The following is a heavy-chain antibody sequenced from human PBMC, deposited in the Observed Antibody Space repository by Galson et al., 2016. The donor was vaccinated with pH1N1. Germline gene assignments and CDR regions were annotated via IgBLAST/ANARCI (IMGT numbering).Heavy chain of an antibody. Sequence: SVKVSCKASGASFSWNAVTWVRQAPGQGLEWMGGIMGMFRKTDYAQKLQGRVTITTDETGTTAYMELSSLRSEDTAVYYCGRTNTYNYDGGALMYWGQGTLVIVSS. J-gene: IGHJ4*02. CDR2: IMGMFRKT. V-gene: IGHV1-69*05. CDR1: GASFSWNA. CDR3: GRTNTYNYDGGALMY. D-gene: IGHD2-21*01.